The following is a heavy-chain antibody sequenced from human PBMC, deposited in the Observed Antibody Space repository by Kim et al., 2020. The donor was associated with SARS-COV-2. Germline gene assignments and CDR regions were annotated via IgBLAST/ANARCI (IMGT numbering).Heavy chain of an antibody. Sequence: NYNPSLNSRVTISVDTSKNQFSLKLSSVTAADTAVYYCARRVLERWYFDLWGRGTLVTVSS. CDR3: ARRVLERWYFDL. D-gene: IGHD3-3*01. J-gene: IGHJ2*01. V-gene: IGHV4-34*01.